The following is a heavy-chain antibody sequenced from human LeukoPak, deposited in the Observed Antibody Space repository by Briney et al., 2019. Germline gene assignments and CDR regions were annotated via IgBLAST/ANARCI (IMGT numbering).Heavy chain of an antibody. Sequence: SETLSLTCAVSGGSISSGGYSWSWIRQPPGKGLEWIGYIYHSGSTYYNPSLKSRVTISVDRSKNQFSLKLSSVTAADTAVYYCARDFGGAAAGIVWGQGTLVTGSS. J-gene: IGHJ4*02. CDR3: ARDFGGAAAGIV. CDR2: IYHSGST. V-gene: IGHV4-30-2*01. CDR1: GGSISSGGYS. D-gene: IGHD6-13*01.